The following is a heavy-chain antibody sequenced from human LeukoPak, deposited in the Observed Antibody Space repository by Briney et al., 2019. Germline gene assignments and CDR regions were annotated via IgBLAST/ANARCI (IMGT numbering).Heavy chain of an antibody. CDR3: ARRQIDCSTTSCYVDY. CDR2: INPNRGGT. V-gene: IGHV1-2*02. Sequence: ASVKVSCKASGYTFTDYYINWSRQAPRQGLERMGWINPNRGGTSYAQNFQGRVTRTRDTPITTAYMELSRLRSDDTAVYYCARRQIDCSTTSCYVDYWGQGTLVTVSS. CDR1: GYTFTDYY. J-gene: IGHJ4*02. D-gene: IGHD2-2*01.